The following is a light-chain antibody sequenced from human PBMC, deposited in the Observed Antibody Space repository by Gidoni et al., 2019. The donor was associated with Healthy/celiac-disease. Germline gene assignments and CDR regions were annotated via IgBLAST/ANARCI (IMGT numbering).Light chain of an antibody. CDR3: QQRSNWPWT. CDR1: RRVSSY. J-gene: IGKJ1*01. Sequence: EIVLTQSPATLSLSPGERATPSCRASRRVSSYLAWYQQKPGQAPRLLIYDASNRATGIPARFSGSGSGTDFTLTISSLEPEDFAVYYCQQRSNWPWTFGQXTKVEIK. V-gene: IGKV3-11*01. CDR2: DAS.